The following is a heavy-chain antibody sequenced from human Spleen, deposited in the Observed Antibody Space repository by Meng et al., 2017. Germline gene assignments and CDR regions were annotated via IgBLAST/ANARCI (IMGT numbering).Heavy chain of an antibody. CDR3: ASLYDSSGYYYGDAFDI. V-gene: IGHV4-34*01. D-gene: IGHD3-22*01. CDR1: GGSFSGYY. J-gene: IGHJ3*02. CDR2: INHSGST. Sequence: SETLSLTCAVYGGSFSGYYWSWIRQPPGKGLEWIGEINHSGSTNYNPSLKSRVTISVDTSKNQFSLKLSSVTAADTAVYYCASLYDSSGYYYGDAFDIWGQGTMVTVSS.